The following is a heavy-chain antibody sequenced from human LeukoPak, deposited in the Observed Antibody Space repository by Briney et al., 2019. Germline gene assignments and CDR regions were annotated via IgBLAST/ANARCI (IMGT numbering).Heavy chain of an antibody. CDR1: SGSINSSGYY. CDR3: ARHERYGSVAFDY. CDR2: IYYSGHI. Sequence: SETLSLTCSVSSGSINSSGYYWGWIRQSPGKGLEWIGCIYYSGHIDYNPSLKSRVAMSVDTSKNQFSLKLNSVTDADTAIYYCARHERYGSVAFDYWGQGTLVTVSS. V-gene: IGHV4-39*01. J-gene: IGHJ4*02. D-gene: IGHD5-24*01.